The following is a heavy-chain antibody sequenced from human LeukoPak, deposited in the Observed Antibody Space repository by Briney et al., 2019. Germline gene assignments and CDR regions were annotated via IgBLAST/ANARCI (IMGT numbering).Heavy chain of an antibody. CDR1: GYTFTSYD. D-gene: IGHD2-2*01. CDR2: MNPNSGNT. J-gene: IGHJ6*03. Sequence: GASVKVSCKASGYTFTSYDINWVRQATGQGLEWMGWMNPNSGNTGYAQKFQGRVTMTRNTSISTAYMELSSLRSEDTAVYYCARKTIGYCSSTSCPGGYYYYMDVWGKGTTVTVSS. CDR3: ARKTIGYCSSTSCPGGYYYYMDV. V-gene: IGHV1-8*01.